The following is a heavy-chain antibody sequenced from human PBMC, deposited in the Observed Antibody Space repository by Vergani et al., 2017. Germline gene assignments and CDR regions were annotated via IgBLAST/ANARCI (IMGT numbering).Heavy chain of an antibody. D-gene: IGHD6-13*01. CDR3: ARDGKIAAAGTGWFDP. J-gene: IGHJ5*02. V-gene: IGHV3-21*01. CDR2: ISSSSSYI. CDR1: GFTFSSYS. Sequence: EVQLVESGGGLVKPGGSLRLSCAASGFTFSSYSMNWVRQAPGKGLEWVSSISSSSSYIYYADSVKGRFTISRDNAKNSLYLQMNSLRAEDTAVYYCARDGKIAAAGTGWFDPWGQGTLVTVSS.